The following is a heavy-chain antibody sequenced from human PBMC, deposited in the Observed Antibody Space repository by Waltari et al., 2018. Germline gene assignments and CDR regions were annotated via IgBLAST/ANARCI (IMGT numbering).Heavy chain of an antibody. J-gene: IGHJ3*01. D-gene: IGHD4-17*01. CDR3: ARGYGDYTSY. CDR1: GYTVTSYC. CDR2: INPSGGST. V-gene: IGHV1-46*01. Sequence: QVQLVQSGAEVKKPGASVTVSCTPSGYTVTSYCMHWVRQAPGQGLEWMGIINPSGGSTSYAQKFQGRVTMTRDTSTSTVYMELSSLRSEDTAVYYCARGYGDYTSYWGQGTMVTVSS.